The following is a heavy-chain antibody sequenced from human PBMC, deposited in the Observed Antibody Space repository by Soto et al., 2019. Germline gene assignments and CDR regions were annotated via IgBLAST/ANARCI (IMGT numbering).Heavy chain of an antibody. V-gene: IGHV1-18*01. D-gene: IGHD1-20*01. J-gene: IGHJ6*02. CDR2: ISAYNGNT. CDR3: ARGKGNWILSNYYYGMDV. Sequence: QVQLVQSGAEVKKPGASVKVSCKASGYTFTGYGISWVRQAPGQGLEWMGWISAYNGNTDSAQKLQGRVTMTTDSXTXTXXMELRGVRSDDPAVYYCARGKGNWILSNYYYGMDVWGQGTTVTVSS. CDR1: GYTFTGYG.